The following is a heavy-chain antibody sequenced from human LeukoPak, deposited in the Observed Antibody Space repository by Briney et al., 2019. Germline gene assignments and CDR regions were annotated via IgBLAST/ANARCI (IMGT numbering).Heavy chain of an antibody. CDR1: GFTVSSYE. J-gene: IGHJ5*02. V-gene: IGHV3-23*01. D-gene: IGHD5-12*01. Sequence: PGGSLRLSCAASGFTVSSYEMNWVRQAPGKGLEWVSAISGSGGSTYYADSVKGRFTISRDNSKNTLYLQMNSLRAEDTAVYYCAKDQKWLRLNWFDPWGQGTLVTVSS. CDR2: ISGSGGST. CDR3: AKDQKWLRLNWFDP.